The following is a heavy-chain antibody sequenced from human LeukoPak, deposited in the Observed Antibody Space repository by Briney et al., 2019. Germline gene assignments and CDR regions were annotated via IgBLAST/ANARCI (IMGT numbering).Heavy chain of an antibody. CDR1: GYTFTGYY. CDR3: ARTGRDFWSGFDAFDI. Sequence: GSVKVSCKASGYTFTGYYMHWVRQAPGQGLEWMGWINPNSGGTNYAQKFQGRVTMTRDTSISTAYMELSRLRSDDTAVYYCARTGRDFWSGFDAFDIWGQGTMVTVSS. J-gene: IGHJ3*02. CDR2: INPNSGGT. D-gene: IGHD3-3*01. V-gene: IGHV1-2*02.